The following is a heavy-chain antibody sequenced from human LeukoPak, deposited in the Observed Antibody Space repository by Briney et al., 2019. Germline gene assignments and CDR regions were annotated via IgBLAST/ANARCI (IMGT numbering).Heavy chain of an antibody. CDR2: IYTSGST. D-gene: IGHD6-6*01. V-gene: IGHV4-61*02. CDR1: GASINTGSFY. CDR3: AREALEYFLFDY. J-gene: IGHJ4*02. Sequence: PSETLSLTCSVSGASINTGSFYWTWIRQPAGKGLEWIGRIYTSGSTNYNPSLKSRVTISVDTSKNQFSLKLSSVTAADTAVYYCAREALEYFLFDYWGQGTLVTVSS.